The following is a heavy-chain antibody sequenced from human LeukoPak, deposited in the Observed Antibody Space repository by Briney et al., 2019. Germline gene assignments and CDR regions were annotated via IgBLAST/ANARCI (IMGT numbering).Heavy chain of an antibody. CDR2: MNPNSGNT. CDR1: GYTFSGSD. V-gene: IGHV1-8*01. D-gene: IGHD3-22*01. J-gene: IGHJ5*02. Sequence: ASVKVSCKASGYTFSGSDMNWVRQATGQGLEWMGWMNPNSGNTGYAQKFQGRVTMTRNTSISTAYMELSSLRSEDTAVYYCARMYYYDNSGPNWFDPWGQGTLVTVSS. CDR3: ARMYYYDNSGPNWFDP.